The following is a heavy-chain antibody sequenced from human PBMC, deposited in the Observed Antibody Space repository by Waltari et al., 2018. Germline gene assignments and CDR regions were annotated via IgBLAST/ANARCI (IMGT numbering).Heavy chain of an antibody. J-gene: IGHJ5*02. CDR1: GHTFTGYY. Sequence: QVQLVQSGAEVQKPGASVQVSCKASGHTFTGYYMHWGLQAPGQGLEWMGWINPNSGGTNYAQKFQGRVTMTRDTSISTAYMELSRLRSDDTAVYYCARPRYGSGSPAMGFDPWGQGTLVTVSS. CDR3: ARPRYGSGSPAMGFDP. D-gene: IGHD3-10*01. V-gene: IGHV1-2*02. CDR2: INPNSGGT.